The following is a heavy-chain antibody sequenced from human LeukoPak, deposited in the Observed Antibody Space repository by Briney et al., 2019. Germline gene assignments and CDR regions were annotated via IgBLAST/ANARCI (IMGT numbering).Heavy chain of an antibody. CDR1: GGSFSGYF. CDR2: INHSGTT. CDR3: ARDVAGNTFDY. J-gene: IGHJ4*02. D-gene: IGHD5-12*01. V-gene: IGHV4-34*01. Sequence: SETLSLTCAVYGGSFSGYFWTWIRQPPGKGLEWIGEINHSGTTNYSPSLKSRVTISVDTSKNQVSLRLSSVTAADTAVYYCARDVAGNTFDYWGQGTLVTVSS.